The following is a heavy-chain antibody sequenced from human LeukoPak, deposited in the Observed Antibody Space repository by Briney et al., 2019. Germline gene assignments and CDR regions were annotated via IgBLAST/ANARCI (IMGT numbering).Heavy chain of an antibody. V-gene: IGHV4-34*01. CDR2: INHSGST. D-gene: IGHD3-10*01. Sequence: SETLSLTCAVHGGSFSGHYWSWIRQPPGKGLEWIGEINHSGSTNYNPSLKSRVTISVDTSKNQFSLRLSSVTAADTAVYYCARTNYVLLWFGELIHFDYWGQGTLVTVSS. J-gene: IGHJ4*02. CDR3: ARTNYVLLWFGELIHFDY. CDR1: GGSFSGHY.